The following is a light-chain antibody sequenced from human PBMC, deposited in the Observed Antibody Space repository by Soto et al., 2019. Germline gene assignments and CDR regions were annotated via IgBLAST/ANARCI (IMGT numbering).Light chain of an antibody. CDR2: DVS. V-gene: IGLV2-14*01. CDR3: SSYTSSSTPLV. CDR1: SSDVGGYNY. J-gene: IGLJ1*01. Sequence: QSVLTQPASVSGSPGQSITISCTGTSSDVGGYNYVSWYQQHPGKAPKLMIYDVSIRPSGVSNRFSGSKSGNTASLTISGLQAEDEADYYCSSYTSSSTPLVFGTGTKVTVL.